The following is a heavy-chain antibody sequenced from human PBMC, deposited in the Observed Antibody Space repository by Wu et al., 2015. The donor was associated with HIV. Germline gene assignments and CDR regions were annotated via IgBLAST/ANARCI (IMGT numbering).Heavy chain of an antibody. V-gene: IGHV1-69*01. D-gene: IGHD6-19*01. J-gene: IGHJ4*01. Sequence: QVQSVQSGAELKKPGSAVKVSCKASGGIFSNHGISWLRQAPGQGLEWMGGIIPMFKTPNYSRRFQGRLIITADDSTETAYMELRGLRSGDTAIYFCARDMPVTGQLWGQGTQVTVSS. CDR3: ARDMPVTGQL. CDR2: IIPMFKTP. CDR1: GGIFSNHG.